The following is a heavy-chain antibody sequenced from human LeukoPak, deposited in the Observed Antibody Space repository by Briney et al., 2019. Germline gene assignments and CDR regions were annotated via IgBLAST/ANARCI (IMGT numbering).Heavy chain of an antibody. Sequence: SETLSLTCTVSGGSISSYYWSWIRQPPGKGLEWIGYIYYSGSTNYNPSLKSRATISVDTSKNQFSLKLSSVTAADTAVYYCARNYGDYVNGWYYYYMDVWGKGTTVTVSS. D-gene: IGHD4-17*01. J-gene: IGHJ6*03. CDR3: ARNYGDYVNGWYYYYMDV. CDR2: IYYSGST. CDR1: GGSISSYY. V-gene: IGHV4-59*01.